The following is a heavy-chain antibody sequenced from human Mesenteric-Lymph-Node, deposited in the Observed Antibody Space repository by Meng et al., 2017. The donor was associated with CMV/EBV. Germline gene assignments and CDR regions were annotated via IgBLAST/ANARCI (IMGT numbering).Heavy chain of an antibody. D-gene: IGHD2-15*01. J-gene: IGHJ4*02. Sequence: GESLKISCAASGFTFSTYAMHWVRQAPGKGLEWVAVISYDGRDKYYADSVKGRFTISRDNSKNTLYLEMNSLRAEDTAVYYCARFVGSRHFDYWGQGTLVTVSS. CDR3: ARFVGSRHFDY. V-gene: IGHV3-30*04. CDR1: GFTFSTYA. CDR2: ISYDGRDK.